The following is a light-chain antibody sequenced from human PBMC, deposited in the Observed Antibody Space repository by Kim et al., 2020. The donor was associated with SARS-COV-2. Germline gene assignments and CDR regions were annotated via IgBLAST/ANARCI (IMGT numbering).Light chain of an antibody. Sequence: SYELTQPPSVSVSPGQIASITCSGERLGDKYVCWYQQKSGQSPVLVIHQDTKRPSGIPERFSGSNSGNTATLTISGTQAMDEADYYCQAWDSSTAVFGGGTQLTVL. J-gene: IGLJ3*02. CDR3: QAWDSSTAV. V-gene: IGLV3-1*01. CDR1: RLGDKY. CDR2: QDT.